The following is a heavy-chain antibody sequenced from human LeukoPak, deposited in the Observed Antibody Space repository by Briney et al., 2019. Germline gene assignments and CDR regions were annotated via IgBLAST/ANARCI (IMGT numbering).Heavy chain of an antibody. V-gene: IGHV1-18*01. CDR2: ISAYNGNT. Sequence: ASVKVSCKASGYTFTSYGISWVRRAPGQGLEWMGWISAYNGNTNYAQKLQGRVTMTTDTSTSTAYMELRSLRSDDTAVYYCARDPRITIFGVGWKPFDYWGQGTLVTVSS. D-gene: IGHD3-3*01. CDR3: ARDPRITIFGVGWKPFDY. J-gene: IGHJ4*02. CDR1: GYTFTSYG.